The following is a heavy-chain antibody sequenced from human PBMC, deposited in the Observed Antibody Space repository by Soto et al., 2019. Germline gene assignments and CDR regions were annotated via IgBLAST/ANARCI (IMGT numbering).Heavy chain of an antibody. CDR1: GYTFTSYG. V-gene: IGHV1-18*01. CDR2: ISAYNGNT. Sequence: ASVKVSCKASGYTFTSYGISWVRQAPGQGLEWMGWISAYNGNTNYAQKLQGRVTMTTDTSTSTAYMELRSLRSDDTAVYYCAREESLTGRRSDAFDIWGQGTMVTVSS. J-gene: IGHJ3*02. D-gene: IGHD7-27*01. CDR3: AREESLTGRRSDAFDI.